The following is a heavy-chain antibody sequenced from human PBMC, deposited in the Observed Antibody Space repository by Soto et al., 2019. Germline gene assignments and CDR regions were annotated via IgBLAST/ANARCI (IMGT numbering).Heavy chain of an antibody. CDR3: AKAPHFGPLRDLDY. CDR1: GGSFSAYY. D-gene: IGHD3-10*01. V-gene: IGHV4-34*01. J-gene: IGHJ4*02. CDR2: INHSGGT. Sequence: SETLSLTCAVYGGSFSAYYWSWIRQPPGKGLEWIGEINHSGGTSYNPSLKSRVTISVDTSKSQFSLKLTSVTAEDTAVYYCAKAPHFGPLRDLDYWGQGTLVTVSS.